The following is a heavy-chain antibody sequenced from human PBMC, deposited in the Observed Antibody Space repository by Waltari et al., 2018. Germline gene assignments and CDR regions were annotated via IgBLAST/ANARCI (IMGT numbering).Heavy chain of an antibody. Sequence: EVQLVESGGGLVQPGGSLRLSCAASGFTFSSYWMSWVRQVPGKGLEWVANIKQDGSEKYYVDSVKGRFTISRDNAKNSLYLQMNSLRAEDTAVYYCARASEAWYFDYWGQGTLVTVSS. V-gene: IGHV3-7*01. J-gene: IGHJ4*02. CDR2: IKQDGSEK. CDR3: ARASEAWYFDY. CDR1: GFTFSSYW.